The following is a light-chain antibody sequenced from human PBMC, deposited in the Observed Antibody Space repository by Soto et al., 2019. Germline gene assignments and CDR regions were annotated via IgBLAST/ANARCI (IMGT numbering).Light chain of an antibody. CDR3: QKYNSAPLT. J-gene: IGKJ4*01. CDR1: QGIAPY. V-gene: IGKV1-27*01. CDR2: ATS. Sequence: DVQMTQSPSSLSAFVGDRVTITCRASQGIAPYLAWFQQKPGKVPKLLIYATSTLQLGVPSRFSGSGAGTDLPLTINSQEPEDVGTYYCQKYNSAPLTFGGGTKVEIK.